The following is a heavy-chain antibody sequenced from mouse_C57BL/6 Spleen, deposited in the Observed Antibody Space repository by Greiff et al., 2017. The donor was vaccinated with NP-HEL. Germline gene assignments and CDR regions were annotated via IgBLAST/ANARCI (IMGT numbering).Heavy chain of an antibody. CDR3: ARGNVYFDY. CDR2: ISYDGSN. Sequence: VSGPGLVKPSQSLSLTCSVTGYSITSGYYWNWIRQFPGNKLEWMGYISYDGSNNYNPSLKNRISITRDTSKNQFFLKLNSVTTEDTATYYCARGNVYFDYWGQGTTLTVSS. CDR1: GYSITSGYY. V-gene: IGHV3-6*01. J-gene: IGHJ2*01.